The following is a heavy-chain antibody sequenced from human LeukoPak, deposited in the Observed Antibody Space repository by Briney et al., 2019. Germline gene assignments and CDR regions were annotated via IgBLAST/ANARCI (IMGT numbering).Heavy chain of an antibody. V-gene: IGHV4-59*08. CDR1: GVSIFSYY. J-gene: IGHJ4*02. CDR3: ATGRSIRYFDY. CDR2: IHYSGST. Sequence: SETLSLTCTVSGVSIFSYYWNWIRQPPGKGLEWIGYIHYSGSTNYNPSLKSRVTISVDTSKSQFSLRLTSATAADTAVYYCATGRSIRYFDYWGQGTLLTVS. D-gene: IGHD3-9*01.